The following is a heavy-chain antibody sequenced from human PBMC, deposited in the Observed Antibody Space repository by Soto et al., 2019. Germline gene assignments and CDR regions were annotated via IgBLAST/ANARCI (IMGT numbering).Heavy chain of an antibody. CDR3: ARTMVVTNNGFDP. D-gene: IGHD2-21*02. CDR2: IHYRGST. V-gene: IGHV4-30-4*01. CDR1: GGSITSGDYY. J-gene: IGHJ5*02. Sequence: QVQLQESGPGLVKPSQTLSLTCTVSGGSITSGDYYWSWIRQPPGKGLEWIAYIHYRGSTYYNPSLASRVTICGDTSKNPFSLKLSSVPAADTAVYYCARTMVVTNNGFDPWGQGTLVTFSS.